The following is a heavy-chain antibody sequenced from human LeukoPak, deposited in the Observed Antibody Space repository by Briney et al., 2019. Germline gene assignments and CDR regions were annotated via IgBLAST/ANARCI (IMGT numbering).Heavy chain of an antibody. CDR2: IYPGDSET. D-gene: IGHD6-6*01. CDR3: ARPYSISSSFDY. J-gene: IGHJ4*02. V-gene: IGHV5-51*01. Sequence: GESLQISCKGSGYSFTSYWIGWVRQMPGKGLEWMGIIYPGDSETRYSPSFQGQVTISADKSISTAYLQWSSLKASDTAIYYCARPYSISSSFDYWGQGTLVTVSS. CDR1: GYSFTSYW.